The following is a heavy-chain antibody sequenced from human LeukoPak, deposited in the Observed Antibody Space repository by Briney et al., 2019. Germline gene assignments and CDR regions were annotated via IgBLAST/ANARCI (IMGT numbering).Heavy chain of an antibody. J-gene: IGHJ4*02. V-gene: IGHV3-23*01. CDR1: GFTFSNAW. CDR3: AKVPLRSGWKVFDY. D-gene: IGHD6-19*01. Sequence: GGSLRLSCAASGFTFSNAWMSWVRQAPGKGLEWVSVISNSGSSTDYADSVKGRFTISRDNSKNTLYLQMNSLRAEDTAVYYCAKVPLRSGWKVFDYWGQGTLVTVSS. CDR2: ISNSGSST.